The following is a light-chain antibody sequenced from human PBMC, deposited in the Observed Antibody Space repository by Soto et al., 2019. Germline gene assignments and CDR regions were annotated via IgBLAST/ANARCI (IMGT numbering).Light chain of an antibody. CDR1: QNINNY. V-gene: IGKV1-33*01. CDR2: DAS. J-gene: IGKJ5*01. Sequence: DIQMTQSPSSLSAAVGDRVTISCQASQNINNYVNWYQQKPGRAPKLLIYDASNLEAGVPSRFRGSGSGTHFTFTISSLQTEDIATYYCQQYDILPITFGRGTRLEIK. CDR3: QQYDILPIT.